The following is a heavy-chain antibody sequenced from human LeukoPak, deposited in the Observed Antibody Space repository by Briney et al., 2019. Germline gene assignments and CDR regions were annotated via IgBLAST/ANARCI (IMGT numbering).Heavy chain of an antibody. J-gene: IGHJ4*02. CDR3: VKAYYGDYVFDY. D-gene: IGHD4-17*01. Sequence: GGSLRLSCAGSGFTFSSYWMNWVRQAPGKGLEWVANINRDGGETYCVDSVEGRLTISRDNAKNSLSLQMNSLRAEDTAVYYCVKAYYGDYVFDYWGQGTLVTVSS. CDR2: INRDGGET. V-gene: IGHV3-7*05. CDR1: GFTFSSYW.